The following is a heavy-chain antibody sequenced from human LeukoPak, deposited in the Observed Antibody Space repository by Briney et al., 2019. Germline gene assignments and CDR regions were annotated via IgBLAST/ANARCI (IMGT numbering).Heavy chain of an antibody. J-gene: IGHJ4*02. Sequence: PSGTLSLTCTVSGDSINSLDLWSWVRQPPGKGLEWIGEMYLSGTTHSNPSVKSRVTISIDKSRNQFFLNLSSVTAADTAVYYCARAYGSYSPWGLWGQGTLVTVSS. CDR1: GDSINSLDL. D-gene: IGHD1-26*01. V-gene: IGHV4-4*02. CDR3: ARAYGSYSPWGL. CDR2: MYLSGTT.